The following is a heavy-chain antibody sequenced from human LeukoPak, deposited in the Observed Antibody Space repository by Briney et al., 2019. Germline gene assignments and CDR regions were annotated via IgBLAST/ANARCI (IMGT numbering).Heavy chain of an antibody. CDR2: IYHSGST. CDR3: ARENQLPTRWFDP. Sequence: SETLSLTCTVSGGSISSGGYYWSWIRQPPGKGLEWIGYIYHSGSTYYNPSLKSRVTISVDRSKNQFSLKLSSVTAADTAVYYCARENQLPTRWFDPWGQGTLVTVSS. V-gene: IGHV4-30-2*01. CDR1: GGSISSGGYY. J-gene: IGHJ5*02. D-gene: IGHD2-2*01.